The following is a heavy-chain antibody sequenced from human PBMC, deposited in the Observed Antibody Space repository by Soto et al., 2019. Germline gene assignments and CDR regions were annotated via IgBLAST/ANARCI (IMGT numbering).Heavy chain of an antibody. CDR2: ISGSGGST. Sequence: GGSLRLSCAASGFTLSSYAMSWVRQAPGKGLEWVSVISGSGGSTYYADSVKGRFTISRDNSKNTLYVQMNSLRAEDTAVYYCAESTRSYGSGSYYYYGMDVWGQGTTVTVSS. CDR1: GFTLSSYA. D-gene: IGHD3-10*01. J-gene: IGHJ6*02. CDR3: AESTRSYGSGSYYYYGMDV. V-gene: IGHV3-23*01.